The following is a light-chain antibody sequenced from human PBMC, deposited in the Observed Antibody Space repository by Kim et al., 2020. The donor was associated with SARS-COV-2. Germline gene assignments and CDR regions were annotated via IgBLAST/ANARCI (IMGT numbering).Light chain of an antibody. V-gene: IGKV1-5*03. CDR3: QQYNSYLLT. J-gene: IGKJ4*01. Sequence: DIQMTQSHSTLSASVGDRVTITCRASQSISSWLAWYQQKPGKAPKLLIYKASSLESGVPSRFSGSGSGTEFTLTISSLQPGDFATYYCQQYNSYLLTFGGGTKVDIK. CDR1: QSISSW. CDR2: KAS.